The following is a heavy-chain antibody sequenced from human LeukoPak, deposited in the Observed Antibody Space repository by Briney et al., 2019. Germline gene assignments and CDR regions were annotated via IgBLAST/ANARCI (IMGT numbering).Heavy chain of an antibody. CDR2: INSDGSSI. J-gene: IGHJ4*02. CDR3: AREDCGAVCFSLLDY. CDR1: GFTFGSSW. V-gene: IGHV3-74*01. Sequence: QPGGSLRLSCAASGFTFGSSWMHWVRRAPGKGLDWVSRINSDGSSIAYADSVKGRFTISRDNAKNTLYLQMNSLRVEDTAIYYCAREDCGAVCFSLLDYWGQGTLVSVSS. D-gene: IGHD4/OR15-4a*01.